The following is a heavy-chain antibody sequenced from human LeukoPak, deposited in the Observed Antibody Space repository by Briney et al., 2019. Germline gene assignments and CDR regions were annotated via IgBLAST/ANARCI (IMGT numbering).Heavy chain of an antibody. CDR1: GFTFSSYS. Sequence: GGSLRLSCAASGFTFSSYSMNWVRQAPGKGLEWVSSISSSSSYIYYADSVKGRFTISRDNAKNSLYLQMNSLRAEDTAVYYCARDRSFWNGYSRYYYYYYMDVWGKGTTVTVSS. V-gene: IGHV3-21*01. CDR3: ARDRSFWNGYSRYYYYYYMDV. J-gene: IGHJ6*03. D-gene: IGHD3-3*01. CDR2: ISSSSSYI.